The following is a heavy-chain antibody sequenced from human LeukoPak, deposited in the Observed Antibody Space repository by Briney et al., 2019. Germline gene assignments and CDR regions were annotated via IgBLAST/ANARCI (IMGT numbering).Heavy chain of an antibody. J-gene: IGHJ4*02. CDR1: GGSISSSSYY. CDR2: IYYSGST. V-gene: IGHV4-61*05. CDR3: ARGRRRDGYTH. D-gene: IGHD5-24*01. Sequence: PSETLSLTCTVSGGSISSSSYYWGWIRQPPGKRLEWIGYIYYSGSTNYNPSLKSRVTISVDTSKNQFSLKLSSVTAADTAVYYCARGRRRDGYTHWGQGTLVTVSS.